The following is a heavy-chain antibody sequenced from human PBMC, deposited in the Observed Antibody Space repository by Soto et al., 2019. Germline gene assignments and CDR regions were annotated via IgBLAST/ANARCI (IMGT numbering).Heavy chain of an antibody. CDR3: ARRMQNYYTMGV. J-gene: IGHJ6*02. V-gene: IGHV4-31*03. CDR1: GGSISSGGYY. Sequence: SETLSLTCTVSGGSISSGGYYWSWIRQYPGKGLEWIGYISYRGSAYYSPSLKSRVTISVDTSKNQFSLKVNSVTAADTAVYYCARRMQNYYTMGVWGQGTTVTVSS. D-gene: IGHD2-15*01. CDR2: ISYRGSA.